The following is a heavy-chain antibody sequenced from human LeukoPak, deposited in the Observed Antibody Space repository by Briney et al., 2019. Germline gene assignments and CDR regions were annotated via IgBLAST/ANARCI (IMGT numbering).Heavy chain of an antibody. J-gene: IGHJ6*03. CDR2: MNPSGST. CDR1: GGSFSGYY. V-gene: IGHV4-34*01. D-gene: IGHD3-22*01. Sequence: KPSETLSLTCAVYGGSFSGYYWTWIRQTPGKGLEWIGEMNPSGSTNYNPSLKSRVTISVDTSKNQSSLKLSSVTAADTAVYYCARGRQDVTMIVVVMTAVSYYLDVWGKGTTVTVS. CDR3: ARGRQDVTMIVVVMTAVSYYLDV.